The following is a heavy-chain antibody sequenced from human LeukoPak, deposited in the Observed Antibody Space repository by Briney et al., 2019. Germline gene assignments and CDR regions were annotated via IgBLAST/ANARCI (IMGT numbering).Heavy chain of an antibody. J-gene: IGHJ4*02. D-gene: IGHD3-22*01. CDR1: GFTFSSYG. CDR2: ISGSGGST. V-gene: IGHV3-23*01. CDR3: AKGFDFNYYDSSGYRLDY. Sequence: GGSLRLSCAASGFTFSSYGMSWVRQAPGKGLEWVSAISGSGGSTYYADSVKGRFTISRDNSKNTLYLQMNSLRAEDTAVYYCAKGFDFNYYDSSGYRLDYWGQGTLVTVSS.